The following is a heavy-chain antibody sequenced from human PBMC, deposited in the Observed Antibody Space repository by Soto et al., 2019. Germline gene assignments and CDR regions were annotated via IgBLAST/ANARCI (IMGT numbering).Heavy chain of an antibody. Sequence: ASVKVSCKTSGYTFTAYGLAWLRQAPGQRPEWMGWVSTNNADTNYAQKFQGRVTMTTDRSTTTTYMELRSLRSDDTAVYYCARGVPGKMATIRQYDYRGQGTLVTVSS. J-gene: IGHJ4*02. CDR2: VSTNNADT. CDR1: GYTFTAYG. D-gene: IGHD5-12*01. CDR3: ARGVPGKMATIRQYDY. V-gene: IGHV1-18*01.